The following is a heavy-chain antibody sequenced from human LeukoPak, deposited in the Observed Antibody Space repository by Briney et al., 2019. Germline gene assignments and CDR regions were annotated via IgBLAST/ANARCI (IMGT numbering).Heavy chain of an antibody. J-gene: IGHJ4*02. CDR1: GFTFSDYA. D-gene: IGHD2-15*01. CDR2: ISGADGST. CDR3: AKASTVGYCSGGSCYAQPAGFDY. V-gene: IGHV3-23*01. Sequence: GGSLRLSCAASGFTFSDYAMSWVRQAPGKGLEWVSTISGADGSTYYADSVKGRFTISRDNSKNTLYLQMNSLRAEDTAVYYCAKASTVGYCSGGSCYAQPAGFDYWGQGTLVTVSS.